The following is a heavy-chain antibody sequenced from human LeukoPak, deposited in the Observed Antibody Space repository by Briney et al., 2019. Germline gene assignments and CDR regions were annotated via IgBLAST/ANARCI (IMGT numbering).Heavy chain of an antibody. J-gene: IGHJ4*02. D-gene: IGHD1-1*01. CDR3: AREGKYNWNDDPEGPVGY. Sequence: PSETLSLTCTVSGGSISSYYWSWIRQPPGKGLEWIGYIYYSGSTNYNPSLKSRVTISVDTSKNQFSLKLSSVTAADTAVYYCAREGKYNWNDDPEGPVGYWGQGTLVTVSS. CDR1: GGSISSYY. V-gene: IGHV4-59*01. CDR2: IYYSGST.